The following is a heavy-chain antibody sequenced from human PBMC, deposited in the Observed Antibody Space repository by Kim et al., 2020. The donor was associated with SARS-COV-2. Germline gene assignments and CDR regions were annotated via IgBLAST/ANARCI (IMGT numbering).Heavy chain of an antibody. CDR1: GGSISSSSYY. D-gene: IGHD5-18*01. Sequence: SETLSLTCTVSGGSISSSSYYWGWIRQPPVKGLEWIGSIYYSGSTYYNPSLKSRVTISVDTSKNQFSLKLSSVTAADTAVYYCARLQGWIQLWYFDYWG. J-gene: IGHJ4*01. V-gene: IGHV4-39*01. CDR3: ARLQGWIQLWYFDY. CDR2: IYYSGST.